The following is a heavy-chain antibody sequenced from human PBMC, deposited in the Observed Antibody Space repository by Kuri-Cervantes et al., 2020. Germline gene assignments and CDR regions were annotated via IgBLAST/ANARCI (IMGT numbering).Heavy chain of an antibody. J-gene: IGHJ4*02. CDR2: MNPNSGNT. D-gene: IGHD3-9*01. V-gene: IGHV1-8*01. Sequence: ASVKVSCKASGYTFTSYDINWVRQATGQGLEWMGWMNPNSGNTGYAQKFQGRVTMTRNTSISTAYMELSSLRSEDTAVYYCARGRQSRLRYFDWYRTYYFDYWGQGTLVTVSS. CDR1: GYTFTSYD. CDR3: ARGRQSRLRYFDWYRTYYFDY.